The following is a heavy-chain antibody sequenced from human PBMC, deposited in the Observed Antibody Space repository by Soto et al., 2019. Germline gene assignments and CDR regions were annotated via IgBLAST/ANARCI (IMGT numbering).Heavy chain of an antibody. CDR3: AREDYYDSSGYRYWYFDL. Sequence: QVQLVQSGAEVKKPGASVKVSCKASGYTFTSYGISWVRQAPGQGLEWMGWISAYNGNTNYAQKLQGRVTMTTDTTTSTAYMELRSLRSDDTAVYYCAREDYYDSSGYRYWYFDLWGRGTLVTVFS. CDR1: GYTFTSYG. V-gene: IGHV1-18*01. CDR2: ISAYNGNT. D-gene: IGHD3-22*01. J-gene: IGHJ2*01.